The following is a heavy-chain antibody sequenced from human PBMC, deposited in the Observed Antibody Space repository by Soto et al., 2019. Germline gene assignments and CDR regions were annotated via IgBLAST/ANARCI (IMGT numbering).Heavy chain of an antibody. CDR2: IKQDGSEK. CDR1: GFTFSSYW. Sequence: EVQLVESGGGLVQPGGSLRLSCAASGFTFSSYWMKWVRQAPGKGLEWVANIKQDGSEKYYVDSGKGRFTIASDNAKYSLYLQMSSLKADDSAVDYCARDNLSFDWLYSWDYWGQGTLVTVSS. J-gene: IGHJ4*02. D-gene: IGHD3-9*01. V-gene: IGHV3-7*01. CDR3: ARDNLSFDWLYSWDY.